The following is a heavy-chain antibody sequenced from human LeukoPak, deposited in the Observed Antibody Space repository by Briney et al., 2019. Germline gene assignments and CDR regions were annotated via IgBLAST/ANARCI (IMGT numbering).Heavy chain of an antibody. Sequence: SVKVSCKASGGTFSSYAISWVRQAPGQGLEWMGRIIPILGIVNYAQKFQGRVTITADKSTSTAYMELSSLRSEDTAMYYCARDGGAVVGADDAFDIWGQGTMVTVSS. V-gene: IGHV1-69*04. D-gene: IGHD3-16*01. CDR2: IIPILGIV. CDR3: ARDGGAVVGADDAFDI. CDR1: GGTFSSYA. J-gene: IGHJ3*02.